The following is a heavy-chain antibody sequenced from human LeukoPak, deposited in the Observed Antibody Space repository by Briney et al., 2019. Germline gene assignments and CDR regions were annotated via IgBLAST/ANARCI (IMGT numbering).Heavy chain of an antibody. CDR3: ARQAETVTSGDLDY. J-gene: IGHJ4*02. D-gene: IGHD4-17*01. CDR2: IYYSGST. CDR1: GGSISSSSYY. V-gene: IGHV4-39*01. Sequence: SETLSLTCTVSGGSISSSSYYWGWIRQPPGKGLEWIGSIYYSGSTYYNPSLKSRATISVDTSKNQFSLKLSSVTAADTAVYYCARQAETVTSGDLDYWGQGTLATVSS.